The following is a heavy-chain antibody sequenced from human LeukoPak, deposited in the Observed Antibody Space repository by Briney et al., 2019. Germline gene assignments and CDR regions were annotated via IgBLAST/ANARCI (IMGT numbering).Heavy chain of an antibody. CDR1: GFTFDDYA. Sequence: GGSLRLSCAASGFTFDDYAMHWVRQAPGKGLEWVSGISWNSGSIGYADSVKGRFTISRDNAKNSLYLQMNSLRAEDTALYYCAKGSGWYSPPFDYWGQGTLVTVSS. CDR3: AKGSGWYSPPFDY. CDR2: ISWNSGSI. V-gene: IGHV3-9*01. J-gene: IGHJ4*02. D-gene: IGHD6-19*01.